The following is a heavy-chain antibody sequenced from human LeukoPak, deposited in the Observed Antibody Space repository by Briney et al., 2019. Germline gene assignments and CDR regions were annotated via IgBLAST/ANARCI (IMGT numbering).Heavy chain of an antibody. CDR2: INPSGGST. Sequence: ASVKVSCEASGYTFTSYYMHWVRQAPGQGLEWMGIINPSGGSTSYAQKFQGRVTMTRDTSTSTVYMELSSLRSEDTAVYYCARDQPDYGDFNYWGQGTLVTVSS. D-gene: IGHD4-17*01. V-gene: IGHV1-46*01. CDR1: GYTFTSYY. CDR3: ARDQPDYGDFNY. J-gene: IGHJ4*02.